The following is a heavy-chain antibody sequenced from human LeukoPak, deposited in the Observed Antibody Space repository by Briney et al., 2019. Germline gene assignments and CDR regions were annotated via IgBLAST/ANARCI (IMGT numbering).Heavy chain of an antibody. CDR2: INHSGST. D-gene: IGHD6-19*01. Sequence: SETLSLTCAVYGGSFSGYYWSWIRQPPGKGLEWIGEINHSGSTNYNPSLKSRVTISVDTSKNQFSLKLSSVTAADTAVYYCARIQPSGWYGNAIDYWGQGTLVTVSS. J-gene: IGHJ4*02. CDR3: ARIQPSGWYGNAIDY. CDR1: GGSFSGYY. V-gene: IGHV4-34*01.